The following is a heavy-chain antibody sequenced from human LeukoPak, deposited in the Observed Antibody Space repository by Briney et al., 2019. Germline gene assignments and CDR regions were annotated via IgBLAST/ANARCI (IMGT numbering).Heavy chain of an antibody. CDR1: GFTLSSYA. Sequence: AGGSLRLSCAASGFTLSSYAMSWVRQAPGKGLEWVSAISDSGNTYHADSVKGRFTISRDNAKNSLYLQMNSLRAEDTAVYYCARGISGIDYWGQGTLVTVSS. CDR3: ARGISGIDY. D-gene: IGHD5-12*01. CDR2: ISDSGNT. V-gene: IGHV3-23*01. J-gene: IGHJ4*02.